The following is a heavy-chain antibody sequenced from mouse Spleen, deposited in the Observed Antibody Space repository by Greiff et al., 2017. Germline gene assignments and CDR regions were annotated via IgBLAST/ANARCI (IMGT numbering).Heavy chain of an antibody. J-gene: IGHJ2*01. CDR1: GYSFTGYY. CDR3: ARRTFFDY. V-gene: IGHV1-42*01. Sequence: VQLKQSGPELVKPGASVKISCKASGYSFTGYYMNWVKQSPEKSLEWIGEINPSTGGTTYNQKFKAKATLTVDKSSSTAYMQLKSLTSEDSAVYYCARRTFFDYWGQGTTLTVSS. CDR2: INPSTGGT.